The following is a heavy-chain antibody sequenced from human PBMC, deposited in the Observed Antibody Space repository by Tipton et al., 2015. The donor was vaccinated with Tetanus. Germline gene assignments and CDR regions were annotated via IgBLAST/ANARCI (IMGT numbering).Heavy chain of an antibody. J-gene: IGHJ4*02. CDR3: AGVTAQRTELYFDH. CDR2: INHSGTT. Sequence: TLSLTCSVSGGSFSGYLWSWVRQPSGKGLEWIGEINHSGTTNYNPSLKSRVTISMDRSKNQISLQLTSVTAADTAVYFCAGVTAQRTELYFDHWGQGTLVTVPS. D-gene: IGHD6-13*01. V-gene: IGHV4-34*01. CDR1: GGSFSGYL.